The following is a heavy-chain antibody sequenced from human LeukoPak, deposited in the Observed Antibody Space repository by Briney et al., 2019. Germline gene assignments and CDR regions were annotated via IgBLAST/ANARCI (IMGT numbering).Heavy chain of an antibody. CDR2: ITSSGDGT. D-gene: IGHD5-12*01. CDR1: GFTFSSYA. V-gene: IGHV3-23*01. CDR3: AKDSPVATI. J-gene: IGHJ3*02. Sequence: PGRSLRLSCAASGFTFSSYAMSWVRQAPGKGLEWVSSITSSGDGTYYADSVKGRFTIFRDNSKNTLYLQMSSLRAEDTAVYYCAKDSPVATIWGQGTMVTVSS.